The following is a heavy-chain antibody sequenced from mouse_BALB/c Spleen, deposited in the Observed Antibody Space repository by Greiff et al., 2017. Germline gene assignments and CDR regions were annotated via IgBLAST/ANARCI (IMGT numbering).Heavy chain of an antibody. D-gene: IGHD1-1*01. CDR1: GYTFTNYW. Sequence: VMLVESGAELARPGASVKLSCKASGYTFTNYWLGWVKQRPGHGLEWIGDIYPGGGYTNYNEKFKGKATLTADTSSSTAYMQLSSLTSEDSAVYFCARDYGSPYYAMDYWGQGTSVTVSS. J-gene: IGHJ4*01. CDR3: ARDYGSPYYAMDY. V-gene: IGHV1-63*02. CDR2: IYPGGGYT.